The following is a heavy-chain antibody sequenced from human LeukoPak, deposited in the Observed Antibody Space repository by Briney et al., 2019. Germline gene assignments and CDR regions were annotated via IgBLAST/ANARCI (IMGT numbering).Heavy chain of an antibody. Sequence: QPGGSLRLSCAASGFTFSNYAMSWIRQAPGKGLEWVSYISSSGTTIYYADSVKGRFTISRHNSKNTLYLQMNSLRAEDTAMYYCVRDVDYDYSGLCYWGQGTLVTVSS. V-gene: IGHV3-23*01. D-gene: IGHD4-23*01. CDR1: GFTFSNYA. J-gene: IGHJ4*02. CDR2: ISSSGTTI. CDR3: VRDVDYDYSGLCY.